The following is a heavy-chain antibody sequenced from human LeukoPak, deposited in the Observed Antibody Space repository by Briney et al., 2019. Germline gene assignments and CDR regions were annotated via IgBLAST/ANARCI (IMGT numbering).Heavy chain of an antibody. CDR1: GGSISSYY. Sequence: SETLSLTCTVSGGSISSYYWSWIRQPPGKGLEWIGYIYYSGSTNYNPSLKSRVTIPVDRSKNQFSLKLSSVTAADTAVYYCARENYDILTGYYVFDYWGQGTLVTVSS. CDR2: IYYSGST. J-gene: IGHJ4*02. CDR3: ARENYDILTGYYVFDY. V-gene: IGHV4-59*12. D-gene: IGHD3-9*01.